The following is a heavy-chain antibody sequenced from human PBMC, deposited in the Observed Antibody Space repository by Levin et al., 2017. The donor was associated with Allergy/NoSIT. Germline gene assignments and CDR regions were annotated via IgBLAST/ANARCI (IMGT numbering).Heavy chain of an antibody. D-gene: IGHD6-19*01. CDR2: ISYDGSNK. CDR3: AKVGVAVAGIGY. Sequence: LSLTCAASGFTFSSYGMHWVRQAPGKGLEWVAVISYDGSNKYYADSVKGRFTISRDNSKNTLYLQMNSLRAEDTAVYYCAKVGVAVAGIGYWGQGTLVTVSS. J-gene: IGHJ4*02. CDR1: GFTFSSYG. V-gene: IGHV3-30*18.